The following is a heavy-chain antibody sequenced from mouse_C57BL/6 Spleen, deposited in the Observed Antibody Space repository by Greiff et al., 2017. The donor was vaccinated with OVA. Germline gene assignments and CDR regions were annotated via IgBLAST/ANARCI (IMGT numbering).Heavy chain of an antibody. CDR2: INPNNGGT. CDR3: ARRGDSSGYLYAMDY. V-gene: IGHV1-26*01. J-gene: IGHJ4*01. D-gene: IGHD3-2*02. CDR1: GYTFTDYY. Sequence: VQLQQSGPELVKPGASVKISCKASGYTFTDYYMNWVKQSHGKSLEWIGDINPNNGGTSYNQKFKGKATLTVDKSSSTAYMELRSLTSEDSAVYYCARRGDSSGYLYAMDYWGQGTSVTVSS.